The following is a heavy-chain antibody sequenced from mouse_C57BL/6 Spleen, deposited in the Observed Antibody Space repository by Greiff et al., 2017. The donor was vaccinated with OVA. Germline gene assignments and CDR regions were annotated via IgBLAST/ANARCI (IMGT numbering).Heavy chain of an antibody. Sequence: VQLQQPGAELVKPGASVKMSCKASGSTFTSYWITWVKQRPGQGLEWIGEIYPGSGSTNYNEKFKSKATLTVDTSSSTAYMQLSSLTSEDSAVYYCARYDYGSSSFDYWGQGTTLTVSS. CDR3: ARYDYGSSSFDY. J-gene: IGHJ2*01. V-gene: IGHV1-55*01. CDR2: IYPGSGST. D-gene: IGHD1-1*01. CDR1: GSTFTSYW.